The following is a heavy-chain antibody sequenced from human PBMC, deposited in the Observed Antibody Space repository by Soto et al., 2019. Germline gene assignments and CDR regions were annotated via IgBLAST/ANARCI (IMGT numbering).Heavy chain of an antibody. CDR2: FRGSGGSA. Sequence: GGSLRLSCAASRFTLNSYAMSWVRQAPGKGLEWVSGFRGSGGSAYYADSVKGRFTISRDSSRNTLYLQMNNLGAEDTAIYYCARRWLRGDFAFDIWGQGTMVTVSS. CDR3: ARRWLRGDFAFDI. J-gene: IGHJ3*02. V-gene: IGHV3-23*01. CDR1: RFTLNSYA. D-gene: IGHD5-12*01.